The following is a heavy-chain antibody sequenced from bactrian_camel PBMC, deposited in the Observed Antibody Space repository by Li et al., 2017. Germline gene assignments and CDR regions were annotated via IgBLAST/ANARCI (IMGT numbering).Heavy chain of an antibody. D-gene: IGHD2*01. CDR1: GYGSDEYC. CDR3: AARGPYCYTKLSVRDFTY. CDR2: IATGSGNT. V-gene: IGHV3S63*01. J-gene: IGHJ6*01. Sequence: HVQLVESGGGSVEAGGSLRVSCVISGYGSDEYCMAWFRQAPGKHREGVARIATGSGNTYYADSMKGRFTISQDNAKNTVYLQMNSLKPEDTAMYYCAARGPYCYTKLSVRDFTYWGQGTQVTVS.